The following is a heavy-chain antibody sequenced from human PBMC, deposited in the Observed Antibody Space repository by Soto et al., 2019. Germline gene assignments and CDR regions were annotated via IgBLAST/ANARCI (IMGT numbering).Heavy chain of an antibody. CDR2: IGGSGRST. D-gene: IGHD1-1*01. CDR3: AKGPANDPRVYDY. V-gene: IGHV3-23*01. J-gene: IGHJ4*02. CDR1: GFTLSDYA. Sequence: GGSLGLHCAASGFTLSDYAMTWVPPAPGKALELVSAIGGSGRSTYYADSVKCRFTITRDNYKHTLFLQMNSLRAEHTAVYFCAKGPANDPRVYDYWGQGTLVTVSS.